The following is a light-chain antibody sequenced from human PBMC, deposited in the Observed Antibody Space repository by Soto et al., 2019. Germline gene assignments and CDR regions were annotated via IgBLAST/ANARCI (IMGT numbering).Light chain of an antibody. Sequence: DIVLTKTPGTLSLSPGERAALSCRASQSVSSSYLAWYQQKPGQAPRLLIYGASNRATGIPDRFSGSGSGTDFTLTISRLEPEDFAVYYCQQYDNSPLTFGGGTKVDIK. CDR2: GAS. CDR3: QQYDNSPLT. V-gene: IGKV3-20*01. CDR1: QSVSSSY. J-gene: IGKJ4*01.